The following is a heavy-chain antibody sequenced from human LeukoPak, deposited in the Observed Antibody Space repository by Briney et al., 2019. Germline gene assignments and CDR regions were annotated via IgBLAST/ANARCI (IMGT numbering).Heavy chain of an antibody. Sequence: GGSLRLSCAASGFTFSSYAMHWVRQAPGKGLEWVAVISYDGSNKYYADSVKGRFTISRDNSKNTLYLQMNSLRDEDTAVYYCARDGLKAAAGPEMYYYYGMDVWGQGTTVTVSS. CDR2: ISYDGSNK. D-gene: IGHD6-13*01. J-gene: IGHJ6*02. CDR1: GFTFSSYA. CDR3: ARDGLKAAAGPEMYYYYGMDV. V-gene: IGHV3-30-3*01.